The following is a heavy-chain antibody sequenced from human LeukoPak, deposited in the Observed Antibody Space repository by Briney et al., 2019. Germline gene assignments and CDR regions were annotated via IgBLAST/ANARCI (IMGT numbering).Heavy chain of an antibody. CDR2: IWFDGGNT. CDR3: ARDSAKLWFQGMDV. V-gene: IGHV3-33*01. CDR1: RFIFSNYG. J-gene: IGHJ6*02. D-gene: IGHD3-10*01. Sequence: GGSLRLSCAASRFIFSNYGMHWVRQAPGKGLEWVAVIWFDGGNTYYADSVKGRFTISRDNSNNILYLQMNSLRAEDTAVYYCARDSAKLWFQGMDVWGQGTTVTVSS.